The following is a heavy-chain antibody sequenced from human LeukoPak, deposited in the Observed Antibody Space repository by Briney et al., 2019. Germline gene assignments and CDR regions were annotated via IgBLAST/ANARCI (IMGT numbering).Heavy chain of an antibody. J-gene: IGHJ4*02. CDR2: ISYDGSNK. V-gene: IGHV3-30*04. CDR1: GFTFSSYA. D-gene: IGHD2-2*01. Sequence: GGSLRLSCAASGFTFSSYAMHWVRQAPGKGMGWVAVISYDGSNKYYADSVKGRFTISRDNSKNTLYLQMNSLRAEDTAVYYCAREECSSTSCTSYFDYWGQGTLVTVSS. CDR3: AREECSSTSCTSYFDY.